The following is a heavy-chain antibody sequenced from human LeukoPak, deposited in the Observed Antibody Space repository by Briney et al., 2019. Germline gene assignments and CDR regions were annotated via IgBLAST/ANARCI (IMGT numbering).Heavy chain of an antibody. D-gene: IGHD6-13*01. CDR1: GGTFRSYT. CDR3: ARGHPSNSKTFDM. Sequence: SVKVSCKASGGTFRSYTISWVRQAPGQGLEWMGGIIPIFGTTNYAQKFQGRVTITADESTSTAYLEVSSLRSDDTAEYYCARGHPSNSKTFDMWGQGTMVSVSS. CDR2: IIPIFGTT. J-gene: IGHJ3*02. V-gene: IGHV1-69*13.